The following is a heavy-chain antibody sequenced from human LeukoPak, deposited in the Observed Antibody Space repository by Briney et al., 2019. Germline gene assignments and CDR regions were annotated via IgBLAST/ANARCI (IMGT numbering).Heavy chain of an antibody. J-gene: IGHJ6*03. Sequence: PGGSLRLSCEGSGFTFSDYYMTWIRQAPGKGLESDSYMSSGGITLYHADSVKGRFTISRDNAKNSLYLQVHSLRAEDTAVYFCARLRAATRPPYYHYYMDVWGKGTTVTVSS. V-gene: IGHV3-11*01. D-gene: IGHD6-13*01. CDR2: MSSGGITL. CDR3: ARLRAATRPPYYHYYMDV. CDR1: GFTFSDYY.